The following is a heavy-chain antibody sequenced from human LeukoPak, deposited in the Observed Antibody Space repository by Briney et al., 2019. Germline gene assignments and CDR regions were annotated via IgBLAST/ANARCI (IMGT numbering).Heavy chain of an antibody. CDR3: AKSREYFDVLSAFDS. J-gene: IGHJ4*02. V-gene: IGHV3-21*04. CDR1: GFTFSSYS. CDR2: ISSSSSYI. D-gene: IGHD3-3*01. Sequence: GGSLRLSCAASGFTFSSYSMNWVRQAPGKGLEWVSSISSSSSYIYYADSVKGRFTISRDNAKNSLYLQMNNLRAADTAVYYCAKSREYFDVLSAFDSWGQGALVTVSS.